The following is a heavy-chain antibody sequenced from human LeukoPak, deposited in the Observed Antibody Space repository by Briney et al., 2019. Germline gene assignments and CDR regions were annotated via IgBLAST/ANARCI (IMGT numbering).Heavy chain of an antibody. D-gene: IGHD1-1*01. CDR1: GFPFFSHY. V-gene: IGHV3-7*04. Sequence: GGSLRLSCAASGFPFFSHYMTWVRQAPGKGLEWVATINQDESVTDSVDAVKGRFTVSRDNAKNSLYLQMNSLRAEDTAVYYCTTENWYVFEHWGQGTLVSVSS. CDR2: INQDESVT. CDR3: TTENWYVFEH. J-gene: IGHJ4*02.